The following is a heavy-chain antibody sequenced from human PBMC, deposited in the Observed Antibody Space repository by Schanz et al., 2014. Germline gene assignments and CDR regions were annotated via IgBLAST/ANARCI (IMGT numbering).Heavy chain of an antibody. V-gene: IGHV3-33*06. Sequence: LVESGGGVVQPGRSLRLSCAASGFTFSSYSMHWVRQVPGKGLEWVAVVCYDGSKKYYADSVKGRFTTSRDNSKNTMYLQMNSLRAEDTAVYYCVKDLQRELLRDDHYYGMDVWGQGTTVTVSS. D-gene: IGHD1-26*01. CDR3: VKDLQRELLRDDHYYGMDV. CDR2: VCYDGSKK. CDR1: GFTFSSYS. J-gene: IGHJ6*02.